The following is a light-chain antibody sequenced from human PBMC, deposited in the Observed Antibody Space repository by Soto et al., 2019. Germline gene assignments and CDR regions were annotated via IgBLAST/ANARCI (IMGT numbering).Light chain of an antibody. CDR1: QSVSSY. CDR3: QQRST. J-gene: IGKJ3*01. CDR2: DAS. Sequence: HFISTLSLSPGERATLSCRASQSVSSYLAWYQQKPGQAPRLLIYDASNRATGIPARFSGSGPGTDFTLTISSLEPEDFAVYYCQQRSTFGPGTKVDIK. V-gene: IGKV3-11*01.